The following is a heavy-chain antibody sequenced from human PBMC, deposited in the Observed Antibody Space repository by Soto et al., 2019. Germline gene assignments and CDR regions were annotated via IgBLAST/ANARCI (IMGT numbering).Heavy chain of an antibody. CDR1: GFTFSNAW. V-gene: IGHV3-15*07. Sequence: LRLSCAASGFTFSNAWMYWVRPAPGEGLEWVGRIKSKTDSGTTDYAAPVKGRFTISRDDSKNTVYLQMNSLKTEDTAVYYCARIIYYVSSGSSCRDACDSWSQGSMVTYSS. CDR2: IKSKTDSGTT. CDR3: ARIIYYVSSGSSCRDACDS. D-gene: IGHD3-22*01. J-gene: IGHJ3*02.